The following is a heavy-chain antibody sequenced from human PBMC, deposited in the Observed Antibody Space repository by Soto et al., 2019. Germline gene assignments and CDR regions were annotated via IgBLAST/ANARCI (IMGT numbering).Heavy chain of an antibody. CDR2: ISSSGSTI. J-gene: IGHJ6*02. Sequence: GVLRLSCAASGFTFSSYEMNWVRQAPGKGLEWVSYISSSGSTIYYADSVKGRFTISRDNAKNSLYLQMNSLRAEDTAVYYCARDSALLWFGELRSYGMDVWGQGTTVTVSS. V-gene: IGHV3-48*03. CDR1: GFTFSSYE. D-gene: IGHD3-10*01. CDR3: ARDSALLWFGELRSYGMDV.